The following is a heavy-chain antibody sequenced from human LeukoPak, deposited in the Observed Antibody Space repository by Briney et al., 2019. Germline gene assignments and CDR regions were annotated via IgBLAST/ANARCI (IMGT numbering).Heavy chain of an antibody. CDR2: INHSGST. Sequence: SSETLSLTCAVYGGSFSGCYWSWIRQPPGKGLEWIGEINHSGSTNYNPSLKSRVTISVDTSKNQISLKLSSVTAADTAVYYCARHLPNVAARWGNWFDPWGQGTLVTVSS. D-gene: IGHD6-6*01. J-gene: IGHJ5*02. CDR3: ARHLPNVAARWGNWFDP. V-gene: IGHV4-34*01. CDR1: GGSFSGCY.